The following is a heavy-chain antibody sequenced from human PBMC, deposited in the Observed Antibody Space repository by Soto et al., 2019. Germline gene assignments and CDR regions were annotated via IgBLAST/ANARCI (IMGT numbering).Heavy chain of an antibody. CDR1: GFTFSIYG. Sequence: GGSLRLSCAASGFTFSIYGMHWVRQAPGKGLEWVAVIWYDGSNKYYADSVKGRFTISRDNSKNTLYLQMNSLRAEDTAVYYCARDLYYDILTGPGIFDYWGQGTLVTVSS. CDR2: IWYDGSNK. CDR3: ARDLYYDILTGPGIFDY. D-gene: IGHD3-9*01. J-gene: IGHJ4*02. V-gene: IGHV3-33*01.